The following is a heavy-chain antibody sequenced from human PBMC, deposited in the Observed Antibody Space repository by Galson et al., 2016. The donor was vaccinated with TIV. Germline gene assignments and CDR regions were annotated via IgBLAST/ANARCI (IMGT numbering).Heavy chain of an antibody. D-gene: IGHD5-18*01. CDR3: SRGFNYAFDFYYGLDV. V-gene: IGHV1-2*02. Sequence: SVKLSCKASGYPFSAYYIHWVRQAPGQGLEWMGWINPDGDDTNYEQYVQGRVSMTSDTSINTAYMQLSSLRSDDTAIFFCSRGFNYAFDFYYGLDVWGQGTTVTVSS. J-gene: IGHJ6*02. CDR2: INPDGDDT. CDR1: GYPFSAYY.